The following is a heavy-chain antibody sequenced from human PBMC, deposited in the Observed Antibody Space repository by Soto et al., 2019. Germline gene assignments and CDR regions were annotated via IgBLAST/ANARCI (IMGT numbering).Heavy chain of an antibody. CDR1: GYTFTSYA. CDR3: ARQGTAVAGMNWFDP. D-gene: IGHD6-19*01. Sequence: ASVKVSCKASGYTFTSYAMHWVRQAPGQRLEWMGWINAGNGNTKYSQKFQGRVTITRDTSASTAYMELSSLRSEDTAVYYCARQGTAVAGMNWFDPWGQGTLVTSPQ. V-gene: IGHV1-3*01. J-gene: IGHJ5*02. CDR2: INAGNGNT.